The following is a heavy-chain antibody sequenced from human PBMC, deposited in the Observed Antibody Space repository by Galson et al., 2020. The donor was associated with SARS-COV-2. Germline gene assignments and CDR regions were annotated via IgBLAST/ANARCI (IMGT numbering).Heavy chain of an antibody. CDR2: ISAYNDNT. V-gene: IGHV1-18*01. Sequence: ASVKVSCKASGYTFTNYGISWVRQAPGQGLEWVGWISAYNDNTNYAQKLQGRATMTTDTSTSTAYMELRSLRSDDTAVYYCARWACGGDIVISWFDRWGQGTLVTV. D-gene: IGHD3-16*02. CDR1: GYTFTNYG. CDR3: ARWACGGDIVISWFDR. J-gene: IGHJ5*02.